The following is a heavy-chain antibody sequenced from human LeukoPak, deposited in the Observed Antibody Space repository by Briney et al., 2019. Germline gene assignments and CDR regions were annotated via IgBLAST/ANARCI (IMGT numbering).Heavy chain of an antibody. CDR3: ARESRSYYDSSGSYSYYFDY. V-gene: IGHV3-9*03. D-gene: IGHD3-22*01. Sequence: GGSLRLSCAASGFTFEDYAMHWVRQAPGKGLEWVSHISGNGGRIAYADSVKGRFTVSRDNSKNTLYLQMGSLTAEDMAVYYCARESRSYYDSSGSYSYYFDYWGQGTLVTVSS. CDR1: GFTFEDYA. J-gene: IGHJ4*02. CDR2: ISGNGGRI.